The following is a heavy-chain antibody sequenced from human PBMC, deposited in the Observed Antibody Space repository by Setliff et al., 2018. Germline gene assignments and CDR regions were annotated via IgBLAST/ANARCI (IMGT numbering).Heavy chain of an antibody. CDR3: ARSRTIAVKGGVFAV. CDR1: GASLSSGTYY. D-gene: IGHD6-19*01. J-gene: IGHJ2*01. Sequence: PSETLSLTCTVSGASLSSGTYYWGWIRQPPGKGLEWIGRIYYRGDTYYNPSLKSRVTISLDTSENQFSLELTSVTAADTAVYYCARSRTIAVKGGVFAVWGRGTLVTVSS. CDR2: IYYRGDT. V-gene: IGHV4-39*07.